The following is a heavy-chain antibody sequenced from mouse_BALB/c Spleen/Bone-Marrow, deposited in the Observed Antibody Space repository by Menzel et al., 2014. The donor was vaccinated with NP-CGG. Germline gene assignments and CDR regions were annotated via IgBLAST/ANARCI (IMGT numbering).Heavy chain of an antibody. V-gene: IGHV5-12*02. CDR2: ISNGGGST. Sequence: EVNVVESGGGLVQPGGSLKLSCATSGFTFSDYYMYWVRQTPEKRLEWVAYISNGGGSTYYPDTVKGRFTISRDNAKNTLYLQMNRLKSEDTAMYYCARHLYGNYGAMDYWGQGTSVTVSS. D-gene: IGHD2-1*01. CDR3: ARHLYGNYGAMDY. J-gene: IGHJ4*01. CDR1: GFTFSDYY.